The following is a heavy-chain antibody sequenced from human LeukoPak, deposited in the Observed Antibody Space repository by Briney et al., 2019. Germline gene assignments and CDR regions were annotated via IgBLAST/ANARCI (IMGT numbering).Heavy chain of an antibody. D-gene: IGHD2-2*01. J-gene: IGHJ6*03. V-gene: IGHV3-30*01. CDR3: ARDSVDLVVVPAAIGDYYYYMDV. CDR1: GFTFSSYA. CDR2: ISYDGSNK. Sequence: GGSLRLSCAASGFTFSSYAMHWVRQAPGKGLEWVAVISYDGSNKYYADSVKGRFTISRDNSKNTLYLQMNSLRAEDTAVYYCARDSVDLVVVPAAIGDYYYYMDVWGKGTTVTVSS.